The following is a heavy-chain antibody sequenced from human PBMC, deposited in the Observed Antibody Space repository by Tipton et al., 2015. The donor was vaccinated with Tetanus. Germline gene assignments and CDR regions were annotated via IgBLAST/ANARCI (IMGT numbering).Heavy chain of an antibody. CDR2: VDRSGTT. CDR3: ARGSDIVVVPGVTRADWFDP. V-gene: IGHV4-4*07. Sequence: TLSLTCTVPGDPITSFYWSWIRQPAGKGLEWIGRVDRSGTTTYNPSLKGRVTMSLDTSKNQFSLKLTSVTAADTAMYYCARGSDIVVVPGVTRADWFDPWGQGTLVTVSS. D-gene: IGHD2-2*01. J-gene: IGHJ5*02. CDR1: GDPITSFY.